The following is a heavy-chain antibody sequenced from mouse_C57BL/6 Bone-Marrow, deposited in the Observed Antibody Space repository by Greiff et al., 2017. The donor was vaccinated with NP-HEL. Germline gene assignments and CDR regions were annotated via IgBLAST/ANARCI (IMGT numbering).Heavy chain of an antibody. Sequence: EVKLVESGGDLVKPGGSLKLSCAASGFTFSSYGMSWVRQTPDKRLEWVATISRGGSYTSYPDSVKGRFTLSRDNAKNTLYLQMSSLKSEDTAMYYCARLLTPGFAYWGQGTLVTVSA. J-gene: IGHJ3*01. CDR2: ISRGGSYT. CDR1: GFTFSSYG. V-gene: IGHV5-6*01. D-gene: IGHD4-1*01. CDR3: ARLLTPGFAY.